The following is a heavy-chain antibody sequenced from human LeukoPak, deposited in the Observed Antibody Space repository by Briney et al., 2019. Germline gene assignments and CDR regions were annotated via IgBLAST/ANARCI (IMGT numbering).Heavy chain of an antibody. V-gene: IGHV1-69*01. CDR1: GGTFSSYA. D-gene: IGHD3-10*01. J-gene: IGHJ6*02. Sequence: GASVKVSCKASGGTFSSYAISWVRQAPGQGLEWMGGIIPIFGTANYAQKFQGRVTITADESTSTAYMELSSLRSEDTAVYYCALGGWFGDPTPYYYYGMDVWGQGTTVTVSS. CDR2: IIPIFGTA. CDR3: ALGGWFGDPTPYYYYGMDV.